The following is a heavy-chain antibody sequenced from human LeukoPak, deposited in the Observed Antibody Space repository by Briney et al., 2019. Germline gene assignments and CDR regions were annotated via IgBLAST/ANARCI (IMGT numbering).Heavy chain of an antibody. CDR1: GGSFSGYY. CDR2: INHSGST. CDR3: ARGRRSGYDLVYYYYYYMDV. Sequence: SETLSLTCAVYGGSFSGYYWSWIRQPPGKGLEWIGEINHSGSTNYNPSPKSRVTISVDTSKNQFSLKLSSVTAADTAVYYCARGRRSGYDLVYYYYYYMDVWGKGTTVTVSS. D-gene: IGHD5-12*01. J-gene: IGHJ6*03. V-gene: IGHV4-34*01.